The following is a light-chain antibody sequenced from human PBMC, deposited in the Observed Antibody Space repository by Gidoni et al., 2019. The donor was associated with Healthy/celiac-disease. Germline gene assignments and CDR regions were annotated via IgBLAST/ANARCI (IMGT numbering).Light chain of an antibody. V-gene: IGLV1-44*01. CDR2: SNN. Sequence: QSVLTQPPSAPGTPGQRVTISCSGSSSNIGSNTVNWYQQPPGTAPKLLIYSNNQRPSGVPDRFSGSKSGTSASLAISGLQSEDEADYYCAAWDDSLNVVFGTGTKVTVL. J-gene: IGLJ1*01. CDR1: SSNIGSNT. CDR3: AAWDDSLNVV.